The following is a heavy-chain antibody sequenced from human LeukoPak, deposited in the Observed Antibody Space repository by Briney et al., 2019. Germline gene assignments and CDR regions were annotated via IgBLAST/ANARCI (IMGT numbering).Heavy chain of an antibody. D-gene: IGHD3-3*01. Sequence: ASVKVSCKASGGTFSSYAISWVRQAPGQGLESMGRIIPIFGIANYAQKLQGRVTITADKSTSTAYMELSSLRSEDTAVYYCARARRYDFWSGYYYSYFDYGGQGNLVTVSS. V-gene: IGHV1-69*04. J-gene: IGHJ4*02. CDR2: IIPIFGIA. CDR3: ARARRYDFWSGYYYSYFDY. CDR1: GGTFSSYA.